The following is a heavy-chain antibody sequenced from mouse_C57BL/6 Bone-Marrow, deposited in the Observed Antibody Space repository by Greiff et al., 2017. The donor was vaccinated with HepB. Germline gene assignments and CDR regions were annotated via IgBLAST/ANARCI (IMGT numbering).Heavy chain of an antibody. D-gene: IGHD1-1*01. CDR1: GFNIKDYY. Sequence: VQLKESGAELVRPGASVKLSCTASGFNIKDYYMHWVKQRPEQGLEWIGRIDPEDGDTEYAPKFQGKATMTADTSSNTAYLQLSSLTSEDTAVYYCTSPYYGSSYRFDYWGQGTTLTVSS. CDR2: IDPEDGDT. CDR3: TSPYYGSSYRFDY. V-gene: IGHV14-1*01. J-gene: IGHJ2*01.